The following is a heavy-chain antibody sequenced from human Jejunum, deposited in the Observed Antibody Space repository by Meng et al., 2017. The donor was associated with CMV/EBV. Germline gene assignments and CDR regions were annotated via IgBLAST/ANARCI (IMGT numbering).Heavy chain of an antibody. CDR1: GHSISSGDYS. Sequence: QVPLQGSGPKLVKPSQTLSLTCNVSGHSISSGDYSWNWIRQSPGKGLEWIGYIYYNGNAYYNPSLQSRVSISVDTSKNEFSLNLNSVTAADTALYFCARGGIFRGIDYWGQGTLVTVSS. CDR2: IYYNGNA. V-gene: IGHV4-30-4*08. CDR3: ARGGIFRGIDY. J-gene: IGHJ4*02. D-gene: IGHD3-10*01.